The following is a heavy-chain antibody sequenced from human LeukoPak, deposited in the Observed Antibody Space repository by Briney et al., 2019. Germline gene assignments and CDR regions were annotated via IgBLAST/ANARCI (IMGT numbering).Heavy chain of an antibody. Sequence: GGSLRLSCAASGFTFSAYSMNWVRQAPGKGLEWISYISSATTTIHYADSVKGRFTISRDNAKNTLYLQMNSLRDEVTAVYYCANQEYYYGSGSYYNPLPFASWGQGTQVTVSS. CDR1: GFTFSAYS. CDR2: ISSATTTI. CDR3: ANQEYYYGSGSYYNPLPFAS. D-gene: IGHD3-10*01. J-gene: IGHJ4*02. V-gene: IGHV3-48*02.